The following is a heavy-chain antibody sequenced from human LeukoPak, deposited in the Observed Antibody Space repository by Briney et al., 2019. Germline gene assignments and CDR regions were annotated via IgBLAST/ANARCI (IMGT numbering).Heavy chain of an antibody. J-gene: IGHJ4*02. CDR3: ARDGSREHVDTAKYFDY. D-gene: IGHD5-18*01. CDR2: IISSSSYI. V-gene: IGHV3-21*01. Sequence: TGGSLRLSCAASGFTFSSYSMNWVRQAPGKGLEWVSSIISSSSYIYYADSMKGRFTISRDNAKNSLYLQMNSLRAEDTAVYYCARDGSREHVDTAKYFDYWGQGTLVTVSS. CDR1: GFTFSSYS.